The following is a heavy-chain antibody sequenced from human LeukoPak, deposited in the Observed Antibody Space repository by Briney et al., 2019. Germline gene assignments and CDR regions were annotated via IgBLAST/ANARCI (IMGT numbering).Heavy chain of an antibody. CDR1: GFTFSSYT. CDR2: ITSSSSYI. CDR3: ARGEESSSWYSY. D-gene: IGHD6-13*01. V-gene: IGHV3-21*01. Sequence: GGSLGLSCAASGFTFSSYTMNWVRQAPGKGLEWVSSITSSSSYIYYADSVKGRFTISRDNAKNSLYLQMNSLRAEDTAVYYCARGEESSSWYSYWGQGTLVTVSS. J-gene: IGHJ4*02.